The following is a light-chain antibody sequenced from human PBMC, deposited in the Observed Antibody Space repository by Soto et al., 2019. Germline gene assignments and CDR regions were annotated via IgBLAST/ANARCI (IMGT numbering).Light chain of an antibody. Sequence: NFMLTQPHSVSESPGKTVTISCTRSSGSIASNYVQWYQQRPGSSPTTVIFENDRRPSGVPDRFSGSIDSSSNSASLTISGLKTEDEADYYCQSYDTTNHEVVFGGGTKLTVL. CDR2: END. J-gene: IGLJ2*01. V-gene: IGLV6-57*01. CDR3: QSYDTTNHEVV. CDR1: SGSIASNY.